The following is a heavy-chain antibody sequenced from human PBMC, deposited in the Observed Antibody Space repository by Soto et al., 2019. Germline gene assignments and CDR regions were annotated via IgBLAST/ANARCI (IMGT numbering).Heavy chain of an antibody. J-gene: IGHJ6*02. V-gene: IGHV1-69*12. D-gene: IGHD3-16*02. CDR1: GGTFSSYA. Sequence: QVQLVQSGAEVKKPGSSVKVSCKASGGTFSSYAISWVRQAPGQGLEWMGGIIPIFGTANYAQKFQGRVTITADESTSTAYMELSSLRSEDTAVYYCARDIGRWRFPSRQYYYYGMDVWGQGTTVIVSS. CDR3: ARDIGRWRFPSRQYYYYGMDV. CDR2: IIPIFGTA.